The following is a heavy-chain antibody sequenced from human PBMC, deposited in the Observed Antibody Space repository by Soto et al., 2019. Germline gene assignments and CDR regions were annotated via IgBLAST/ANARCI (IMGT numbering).Heavy chain of an antibody. CDR3: AGGRPPMGVATIDEYYYYGMDV. D-gene: IGHD5-12*01. Sequence: QPGGSLRLSCAASGFTFSSYGMHWVRQAPGKGLEWVAVIWYDGSNKYYADSVKGRFTISRDNSKNTLYLQMNSLRAEDTAVYYCAGGRPPMGVATIDEYYYYGMDVWGQGTTVTVSS. J-gene: IGHJ6*02. V-gene: IGHV3-33*01. CDR1: GFTFSSYG. CDR2: IWYDGSNK.